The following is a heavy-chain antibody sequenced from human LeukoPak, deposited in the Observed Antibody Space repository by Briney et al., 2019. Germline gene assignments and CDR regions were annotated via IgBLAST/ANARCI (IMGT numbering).Heavy chain of an antibody. Sequence: AASVKVSCKASGGTFSSYAISWVRQAPGQGLEWMGGIIPIFGTANYAQKFQGRVTITTDESTSTAYMELSSLRSEDTAVYYCARDQSHSYGLGGNWFDPWGQGTLVTVSS. J-gene: IGHJ5*02. V-gene: IGHV1-69*05. CDR1: GGTFSSYA. CDR3: ARDQSHSYGLGGNWFDP. D-gene: IGHD5-18*01. CDR2: IIPIFGTA.